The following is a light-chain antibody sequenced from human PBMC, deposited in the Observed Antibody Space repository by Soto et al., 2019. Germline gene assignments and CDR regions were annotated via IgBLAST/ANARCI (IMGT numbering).Light chain of an antibody. Sequence: EIVLTQSPGTLSLSPGERATLCCRASQSVSSSVAWYQHKPGQSPRLVVYSGDKRAPGIPPRFSGSGSGTDFTLTISSLESDDFAIYYCQQRYSWLRAFGPGTKV. CDR3: QQRYSWLRA. V-gene: IGKV3-11*01. J-gene: IGKJ1*01. CDR1: QSVSSS. CDR2: SGD.